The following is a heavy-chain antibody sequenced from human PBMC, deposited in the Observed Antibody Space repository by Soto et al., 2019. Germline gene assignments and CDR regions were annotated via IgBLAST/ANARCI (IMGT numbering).Heavy chain of an antibody. CDR1: GGSISSGGYY. J-gene: IGHJ6*02. CDR2: IYYSGST. V-gene: IGHV4-31*03. Sequence: SETLSLTCTVSGGSISSGGYYWSWIRQHPGKGLEWIGYIYYSGSTYYNPSLKSRVTISVDTSKNQFSLKLSSVTAADTAVYYCAREMNCSSTSCPGYCYYGMDVWGQGTTVTVSS. D-gene: IGHD2-2*01. CDR3: AREMNCSSTSCPGYCYYGMDV.